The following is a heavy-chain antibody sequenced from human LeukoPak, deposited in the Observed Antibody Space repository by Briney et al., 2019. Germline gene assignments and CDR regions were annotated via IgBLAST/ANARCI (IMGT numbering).Heavy chain of an antibody. Sequence: AGGSLRLSCAASGFTFSSYAMHWVRQAPGKGLEWVAVISYDGSNKYYADSVKGRFTISRDNSKNTLYLQMNSLRAEDTAVYYCAKTGNTMVRGVNDAFDIWGQGTMVTVSS. CDR1: GFTFSSYA. V-gene: IGHV3-30-3*02. CDR3: AKTGNTMVRGVNDAFDI. J-gene: IGHJ3*02. D-gene: IGHD3-10*01. CDR2: ISYDGSNK.